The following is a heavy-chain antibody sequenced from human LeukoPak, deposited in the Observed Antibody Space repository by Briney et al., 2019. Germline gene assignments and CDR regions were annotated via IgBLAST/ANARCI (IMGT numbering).Heavy chain of an antibody. CDR3: ARLGYDFWSGYQYYFDY. CDR2: INTNTGNP. J-gene: IGHJ4*02. V-gene: IGHV7-4-1*02. D-gene: IGHD3-3*01. CDR1: GYTFTSYA. Sequence: ASVKVSCKASGYTFTSYAMNWVRQAPGQGLEWMGWINTNTGNPTYAQGFTGRFVLSLDTSVSTAYLQISSLKAEDTAVYYCARLGYDFWSGYQYYFDYWGQGTLVTVSS.